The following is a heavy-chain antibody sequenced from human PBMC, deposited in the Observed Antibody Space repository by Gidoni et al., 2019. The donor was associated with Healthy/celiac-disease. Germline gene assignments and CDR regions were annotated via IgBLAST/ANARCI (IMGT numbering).Heavy chain of an antibody. CDR1: GYTFTSNG. D-gene: IGHD3-22*01. CDR2: ISAYNGNP. Sequence: HVQLVKSGAEVKKPGASVTVAGKAPGYTFTSNGISWVRQAPGQGLEWMRWISAYNGNPNYAQELPGRVTMTTDTSTSTAYMELRSLRSDDTAVYYCARDREPDYYASSGFDYWGQGTLVTVSS. J-gene: IGHJ4*02. V-gene: IGHV1-18*01. CDR3: ARDREPDYYASSGFDY.